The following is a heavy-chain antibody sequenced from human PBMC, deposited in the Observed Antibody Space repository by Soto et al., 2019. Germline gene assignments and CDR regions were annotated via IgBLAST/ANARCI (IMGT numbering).Heavy chain of an antibody. J-gene: IGHJ4*02. CDR3: ATNSDRGIAAAPDS. Sequence: EVQLLESGGGLVRPGGSLRLSCVASTFTFTDYAMSWVRQAPGEGLEWVSGISGSGGTTYYAESVKGRFSISRDNSKNTLYLHLNNLRVEDTARYYLATNSDRGIAAAPDSWGQGTLVTVSS. CDR1: TFTFTDYA. V-gene: IGHV3-23*01. D-gene: IGHD6-13*01. CDR2: ISGSGGTT.